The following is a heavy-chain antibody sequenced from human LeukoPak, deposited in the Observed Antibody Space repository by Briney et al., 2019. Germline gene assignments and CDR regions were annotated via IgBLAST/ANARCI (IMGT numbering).Heavy chain of an antibody. CDR3: ARAVGYFDL. CDR1: GDSISSKNAA. Sequence: SQTLSLTCAISGDSISSKNAAWNWIRQSRSRGLEWLGRTYYRSKWYNEYAVSVKSRITINPDTSKNQFSLQLNSVTPEDTAVYYCARAVGYFDLWGRGTLVTVSS. J-gene: IGHJ2*01. CDR2: TYYRSKWYN. V-gene: IGHV6-1*01.